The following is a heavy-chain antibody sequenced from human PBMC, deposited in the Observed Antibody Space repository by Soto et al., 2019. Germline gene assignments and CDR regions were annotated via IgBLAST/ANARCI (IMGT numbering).Heavy chain of an antibody. Sequence: EVQLSESVGGLAQPGGSLRLSCAASGFTFSSYAMSWVRQAPGKGLEWVSGIGGGGGNTYYADFVKGRFTISRDNSKNTLYLQMNSLSAEDTAIYYCARTITGYFWAGAYWGQGTLVTVSS. CDR3: ARTITGYFWAGAY. D-gene: IGHD1-1*01. J-gene: IGHJ4*02. CDR2: IGGGGGNT. CDR1: GFTFSSYA. V-gene: IGHV3-23*01.